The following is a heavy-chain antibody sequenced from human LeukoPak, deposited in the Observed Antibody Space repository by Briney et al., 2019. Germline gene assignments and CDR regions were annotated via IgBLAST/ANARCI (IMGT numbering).Heavy chain of an antibody. J-gene: IGHJ3*02. Sequence: PSGTLSLTCTVSGGSISSYYWSWIRQPPGKELEWIGYIYYSGSTNYNPSLKSRVTISGDTSKNQFSLKLSSVTAADTAVYYCATNLDYYDSSGFVFDIWGQGTMVTVSS. CDR2: IYYSGST. D-gene: IGHD3-22*01. CDR1: GGSISSYY. V-gene: IGHV4-59*01. CDR3: ATNLDYYDSSGFVFDI.